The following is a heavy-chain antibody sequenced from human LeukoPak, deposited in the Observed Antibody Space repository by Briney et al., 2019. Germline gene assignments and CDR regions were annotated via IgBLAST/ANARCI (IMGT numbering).Heavy chain of an antibody. CDR3: ARAPPYYDILTGYPPGPYYFDY. CDR2: IYYSGST. Sequence: KPSETLSLTCTVSGGSISSYYGSWIRQPPGKGLEWIGYIYYSGSTNYNPPLKSRVTISVDTSKNQFSLKLSSVTAADTAVYYCARAPPYYDILTGYPPGPYYFDYWGQGTLVTVSS. J-gene: IGHJ4*02. D-gene: IGHD3-9*01. CDR1: GGSISSYY. V-gene: IGHV4-59*01.